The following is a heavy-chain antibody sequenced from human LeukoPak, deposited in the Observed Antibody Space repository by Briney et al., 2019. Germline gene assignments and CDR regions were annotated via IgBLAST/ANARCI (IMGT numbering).Heavy chain of an antibody. CDR3: ASGKLEVLSY. CDR1: GFAFSSYG. D-gene: IGHD1-1*01. J-gene: IGHJ4*02. V-gene: IGHV3-33*01. CDR2: IWYDGSNK. Sequence: GGSLRLSCAASGFAFSSYGMHWVRQAPGKGLEWVAVIWYDGSNKYYADSVKGRFTISRDNSKNTLYLQMNSLRAEDTAVYYCASGKLEVLSYWGQGTLVTVSS.